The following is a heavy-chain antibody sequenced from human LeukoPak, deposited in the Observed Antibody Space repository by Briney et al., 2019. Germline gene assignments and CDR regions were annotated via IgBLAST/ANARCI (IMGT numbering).Heavy chain of an antibody. Sequence: SETLSLTCAVYGGSFSGYYWSWIRQPPGKGLEWIGEINHSGSTNYNPSLKSRVTISVDTSKNQFSLKLSSVTAADTAVYYCARGKRFWSSYPKMGASDDAFDIWGQGTMVTVSS. D-gene: IGHD3-3*01. CDR2: INHSGST. CDR1: GGSFSGYY. CDR3: ARGKRFWSSYPKMGASDDAFDI. V-gene: IGHV4-34*01. J-gene: IGHJ3*02.